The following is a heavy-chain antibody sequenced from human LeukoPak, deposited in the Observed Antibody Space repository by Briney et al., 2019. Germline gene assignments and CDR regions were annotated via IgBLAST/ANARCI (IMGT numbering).Heavy chain of an antibody. V-gene: IGHV3-21*04. CDR1: GFTFSSYS. Sequence: PGGSLRLSCAASGFTFSSYSMNWVRQAPGKGLEWVSSISSSSSYIYYADSVKGRFTISRDNAKNSLYLQMNSLRAEDTAVYYCARDLTGIAVARYWYFDLWGRGTLVTVSS. CDR2: ISSSSSYI. D-gene: IGHD6-19*01. J-gene: IGHJ2*01. CDR3: ARDLTGIAVARYWYFDL.